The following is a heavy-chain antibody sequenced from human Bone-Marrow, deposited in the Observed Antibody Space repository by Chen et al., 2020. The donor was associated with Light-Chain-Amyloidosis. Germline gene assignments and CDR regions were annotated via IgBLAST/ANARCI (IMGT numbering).Heavy chain of an antibody. CDR2: IYYRVDA. CDR3: VRQMRGIGWVPVY. Sequence: QLQLQESGPGLVTTSETLSLTCTVSTGSIDVDHHYWGWIRQSPGQGLEWTGSIYYRVDAYYRPSLKSRVTISGDTSTDQSSLKLTSVTAADTAVYYCVRQMRGIGWVPVYWGQGILVTVSS. CDR1: TGSIDVDHHY. V-gene: IGHV4-39*01. J-gene: IGHJ4*02. D-gene: IGHD6-19*01.